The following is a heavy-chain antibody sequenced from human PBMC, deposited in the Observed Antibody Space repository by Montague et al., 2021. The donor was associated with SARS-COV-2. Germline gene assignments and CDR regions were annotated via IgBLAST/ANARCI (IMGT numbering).Heavy chain of an antibody. Sequence: SETLSLTCAVYGGSFGGYYWSWIRQPPGKGLEWIGEINHGGSTNYNPSLKSRVTISVDTSKNQFSLKLSSVTAADTAVYYCARVRAVPAAMRIFSLGRSYYGMDVWGQGTTVTVSS. CDR2: INHGGST. CDR3: ARVRAVPAAMRIFSLGRSYYGMDV. V-gene: IGHV4-34*01. D-gene: IGHD2-2*01. CDR1: GGSFGGYY. J-gene: IGHJ6*02.